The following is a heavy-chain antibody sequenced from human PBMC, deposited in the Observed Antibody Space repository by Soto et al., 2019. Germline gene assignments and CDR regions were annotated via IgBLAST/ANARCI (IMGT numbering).Heavy chain of an antibody. V-gene: IGHV4-59*01. CDR3: ARDLWGYCGTDCYPMDG. Sequence: SETLSLTCTVSGGSISRYYWSWIRQTPGKGLEWIGYLYNTGSTIYNPSLESRVTISADTSKNQFSLKLNSVTAADTAVYYCARDLWGYCGTDCYPMDGSGPGTTVTVSS. CDR1: GGSISRYY. J-gene: IGHJ6*02. D-gene: IGHD2-21*02. CDR2: LYNTGST.